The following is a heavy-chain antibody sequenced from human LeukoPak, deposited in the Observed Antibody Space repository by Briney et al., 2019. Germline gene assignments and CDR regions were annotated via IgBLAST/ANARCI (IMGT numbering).Heavy chain of an antibody. CDR2: ISAYNGNT. CDR1: GYTFTSYG. V-gene: IGHV1-18*01. Sequence: ASVKVSCKASGYTFTSYGISWVRQAPGQGLEWMGWISAYNGNTNYAQKLQGRVTMTTDTSTSTAYMELRSLRSDDTAVYYCARVSVTIFGVVSFNLMAFDYWGQGTLVTVSS. J-gene: IGHJ4*02. CDR3: ARVSVTIFGVVSFNLMAFDY. D-gene: IGHD3-3*01.